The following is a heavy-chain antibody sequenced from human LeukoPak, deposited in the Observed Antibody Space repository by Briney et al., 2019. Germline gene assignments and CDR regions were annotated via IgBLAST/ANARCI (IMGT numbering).Heavy chain of an antibody. J-gene: IGHJ4*02. D-gene: IGHD1-26*01. CDR3: ARQGRGSYRSHFDY. Sequence: GESLKISCNGSGYSFTKNWIGWVRQMPGKGLEWMGRIDPSDSHINYSPSFQGHVTISVDKSISTAYLQWSSLRASDTAMYYCARQGRGSYRSHFDYWGQGTLVTVSS. V-gene: IGHV5-10-1*01. CDR2: IDPSDSHI. CDR1: GYSFTKNW.